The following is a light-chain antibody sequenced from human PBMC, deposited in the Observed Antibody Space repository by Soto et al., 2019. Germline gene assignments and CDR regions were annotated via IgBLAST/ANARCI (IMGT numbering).Light chain of an antibody. Sequence: QSVLTQPPSASGSPGQSVTISCTGTSSDVGGYNFVSWYQQHPGKAPKLIIYEVTKRPSGVPDRFSGSKSGNTASLTVSGLQAEDEADYYCTSYTGSNSYVFGTGIKVTV. V-gene: IGLV2-8*01. J-gene: IGLJ1*01. CDR3: TSYTGSNSYV. CDR1: SSDVGGYNF. CDR2: EVT.